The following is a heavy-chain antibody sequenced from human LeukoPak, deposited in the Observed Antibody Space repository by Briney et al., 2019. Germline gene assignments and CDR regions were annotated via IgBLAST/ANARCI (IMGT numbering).Heavy chain of an antibody. Sequence: ASVKVSCKASGFTFTSSAVQWVRQAPGQGLEWMGWISAYNGNTNYAQKLQGRVTMTTDTSTSTAYMELRSLRSDDTAVYYCARDLSDIVVVPAAIAFDIWGQGTMVTVSS. CDR3: ARDLSDIVVVPAAIAFDI. CDR2: ISAYNGNT. D-gene: IGHD2-2*01. CDR1: GFTFTSSA. V-gene: IGHV1-18*01. J-gene: IGHJ3*02.